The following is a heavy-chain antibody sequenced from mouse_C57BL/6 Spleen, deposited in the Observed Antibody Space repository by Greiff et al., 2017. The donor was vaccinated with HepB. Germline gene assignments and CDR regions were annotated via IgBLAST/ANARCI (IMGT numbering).Heavy chain of an antibody. Sequence: QVQLQQPGAELVRPGSSVKLSCKASGYTFTSYWMDWVKQRPGQGLEWIGNIYPSDSETHYNQKFKDKATLTVNKSSSTAYMQHSSLTSEDSAVYYCASQMDDNYEGYYAMDYWGQGTSVTVSS. V-gene: IGHV1-61*01. CDR1: GYTFTSYW. CDR2: IYPSDSET. D-gene: IGHD2-1*01. J-gene: IGHJ4*01. CDR3: ASQMDDNYEGYYAMDY.